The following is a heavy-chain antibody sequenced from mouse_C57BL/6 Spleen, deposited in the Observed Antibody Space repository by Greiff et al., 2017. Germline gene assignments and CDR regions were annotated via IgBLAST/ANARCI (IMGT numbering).Heavy chain of an antibody. J-gene: IGHJ2*01. Sequence: EVKLVESGEGLVKPGGSLKLSCAASGFTFSSYAMSWVRQTPEKRLEWVAYISSGGDYIYYADTVKGRFTISRDNARNTLYLQMSSLKSEDTAMYYCTREGRYSHYFGYWGQGATLTFSS. D-gene: IGHD2-12*01. V-gene: IGHV5-9-1*02. CDR2: ISSGGDYI. CDR1: GFTFSSYA. CDR3: TREGRYSHYFGY.